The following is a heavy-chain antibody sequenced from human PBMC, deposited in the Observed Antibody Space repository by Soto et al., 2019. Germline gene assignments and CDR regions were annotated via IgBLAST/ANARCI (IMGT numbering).Heavy chain of an antibody. D-gene: IGHD3-16*01. V-gene: IGHV4-61*08. Sequence: LCGGSVNSGAYSWTWIRQPPGKGLEWIGSIYYTGSTNYNPSLKSRVTISLDASKNQFSLKMNSVTAADTALYYCARARLTFAYGMDVWGQGTTVTVPS. CDR2: IYYTGST. J-gene: IGHJ6*02. CDR1: GGSVNSGAYS. CDR3: ARARLTFAYGMDV.